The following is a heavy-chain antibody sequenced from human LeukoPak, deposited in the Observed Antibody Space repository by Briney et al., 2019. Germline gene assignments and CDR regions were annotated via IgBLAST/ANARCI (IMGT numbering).Heavy chain of an antibody. CDR1: GDSISSGDYY. D-gene: IGHD3-10*01. CDR2: IYTSGST. V-gene: IGHV4-61*02. Sequence: SETLSLTCTVSGDSISSGDYYWSWIRQPAGKGLEWIGRIYTSGSTNYNPSLKSRVTISVDTSKNQFSLKLSSVTAADTAVYYCARTYGSGSYYFPLWGQGTLVTVSS. CDR3: ARTYGSGSYYFPL. J-gene: IGHJ4*02.